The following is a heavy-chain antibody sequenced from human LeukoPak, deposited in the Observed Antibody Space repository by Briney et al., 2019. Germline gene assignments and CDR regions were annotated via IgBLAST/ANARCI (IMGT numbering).Heavy chain of an antibody. CDR2: IIPIFGTA. CDR1: GGTFSSYA. Sequence: SVKVSCKASGGTFSSYAISWVRQASGQGLEWMGGIIPIFGTANYAQKFQGRVTITTDESTSTAYMELSSLRSDDTAVYYCARGVPYCSSTSCYFPLSYWGQGTLVPVSS. V-gene: IGHV1-69*05. J-gene: IGHJ4*02. CDR3: ARGVPYCSSTSCYFPLSY. D-gene: IGHD2-2*01.